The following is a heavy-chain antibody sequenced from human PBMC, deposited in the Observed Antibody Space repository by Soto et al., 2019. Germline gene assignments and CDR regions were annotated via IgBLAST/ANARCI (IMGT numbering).Heavy chain of an antibody. V-gene: IGHV4-59*01. J-gene: IGHJ4*02. CDR3: ARAYGYYFDY. Sequence: SETLSLTCTVSGGSISSYYWSWFRQPPGKGQEWIGYIYYSGSTNYNPSLKSRVTISVDTSKNQFSLKLSSVTAADTAVYYCARAYGYYFDYWGQGTLVTVSS. CDR2: IYYSGST. CDR1: GGSISSYY. D-gene: IGHD4-17*01.